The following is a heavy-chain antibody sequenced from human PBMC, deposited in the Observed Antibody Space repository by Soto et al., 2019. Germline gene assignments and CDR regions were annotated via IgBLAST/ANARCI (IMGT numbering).Heavy chain of an antibody. Sequence: SETLSLTCTVSGGSISSGGYYWSWIRQHPGKGLEWIGYIYYSGSTYYNPSLKSRVTISVDTSKNQFSLKLSSVTAADTAVYYCARDSGTYYDILTGYDYGMDVWGQGTTVTVSS. CDR3: ARDSGTYYDILTGYDYGMDV. CDR2: IYYSGST. J-gene: IGHJ6*02. D-gene: IGHD3-9*01. CDR1: GGSISSGGYY. V-gene: IGHV4-31*03.